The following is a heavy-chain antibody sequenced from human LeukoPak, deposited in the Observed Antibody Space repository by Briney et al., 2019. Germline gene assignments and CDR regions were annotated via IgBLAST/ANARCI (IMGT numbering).Heavy chain of an antibody. Sequence: QPGGSLRLSCAASGFTFSNYWMTWVRQAPGKGLEWVANIKQDGSEKYYVDSVKGRFTISRDNAKNSLYLQMNSLRAEDTAIYYCARVGSNAFDIWGQGTMVTVSS. CDR2: IKQDGSEK. V-gene: IGHV3-7*01. CDR3: ARVGSNAFDI. J-gene: IGHJ3*02. CDR1: GFTFSNYW. D-gene: IGHD6-13*01.